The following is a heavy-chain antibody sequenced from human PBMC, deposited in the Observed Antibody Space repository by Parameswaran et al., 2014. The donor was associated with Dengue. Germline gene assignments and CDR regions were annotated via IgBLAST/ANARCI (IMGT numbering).Heavy chain of an antibody. CDR3: ARAYYGDYPFVWDFDY. J-gene: IGHJ4*02. V-gene: IGHV7-4-1*02. Sequence: WVRQAPGQGLEWMGWINTNTGNPTYAQGFTGRFVFSLDTSVSTAYLQISSLKAEDTAVYYCARAYYGDYPFVWDFDYWGQGTLVTVSS. CDR2: INTNTGNP. D-gene: IGHD4-17*01.